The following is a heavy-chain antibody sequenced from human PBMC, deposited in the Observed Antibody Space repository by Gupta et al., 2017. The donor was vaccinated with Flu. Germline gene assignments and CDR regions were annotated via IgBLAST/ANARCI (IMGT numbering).Heavy chain of an antibody. V-gene: IGHV3-23*01. J-gene: IGHJ6*02. CDR2: ITGDGGNT. CDR1: YT. Sequence: YTMPWVGQAPRKGLEWVSCITGDGGNTYFAHTEKGRFTVSRDNSKNTVFLQMNSLRAEDXAXYFCVRXDDLNYYYNGIDVWGQGTTVTVSS. CDR3: VRXDDLNYYYNGIDV.